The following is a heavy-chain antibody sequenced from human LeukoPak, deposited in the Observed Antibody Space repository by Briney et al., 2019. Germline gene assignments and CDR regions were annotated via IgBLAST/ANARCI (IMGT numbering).Heavy chain of an antibody. V-gene: IGHV4-34*01. J-gene: IGHJ6*03. CDR1: GGSFSGYY. Sequence: SETLSLTCAVYGGSFSGYYWSWIRQPPGKGLEWIGEINHSGSTNYNPSLKSRVTISVDASKNQFSLKLSSVTAADTAVYYCARGESSAATAYYYYMDVWGKGTPVTVSS. D-gene: IGHD2-15*01. CDR3: ARGESSAATAYYYYMDV. CDR2: INHSGST.